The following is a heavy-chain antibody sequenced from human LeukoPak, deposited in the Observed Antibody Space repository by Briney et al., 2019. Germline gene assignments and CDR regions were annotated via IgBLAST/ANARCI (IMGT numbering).Heavy chain of an antibody. D-gene: IGHD3-16*02. Sequence: TLSLTCTVSGGSISSGGYYWSWIRQHPGKGLEWIGYIYYSGSTYYNPSLKSRVTISVDTSKNQFSLKLSSVTAADTAVYYCARKRVEDYVWGSYRYTPSPFDYWGQGTLVTVSS. CDR3: ARKRVEDYVWGSYRYTPSPFDY. V-gene: IGHV4-31*03. CDR1: GGSISSGGYY. CDR2: IYYSGST. J-gene: IGHJ4*02.